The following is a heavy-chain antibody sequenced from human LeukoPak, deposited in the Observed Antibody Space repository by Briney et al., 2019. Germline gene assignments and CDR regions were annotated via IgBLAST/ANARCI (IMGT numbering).Heavy chain of an antibody. CDR2: ISWNSGSI. CDR1: GFTFDDHA. J-gene: IGHJ4*02. Sequence: PGRSLRLSCAASGFTFDDHAMHWVRQAPGKGLEWVSGISWNSGSIGYADSVKGRFIISRDNAKNSLYLQMNSLRAEDTALYYCAKDRSGYSSLPDYWGQGTLVTVSS. D-gene: IGHD6-13*01. CDR3: AKDRSGYSSLPDY. V-gene: IGHV3-9*01.